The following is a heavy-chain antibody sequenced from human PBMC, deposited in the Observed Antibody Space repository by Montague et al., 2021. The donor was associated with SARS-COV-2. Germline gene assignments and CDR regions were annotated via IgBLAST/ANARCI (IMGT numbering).Heavy chain of an antibody. D-gene: IGHD3-22*01. CDR2: IYTSGST. Sequence: TLSLTCTVSGGSISSGSYYWSWIRQPARKGLEWIGRIYTSGSTNYNPSLKSRVTISVDTSKNQFSLKLSSVTAADTAVYYCARDPLYYYDSSGLLLDWYFDLWGRGTLVTVSS. CDR1: GGSISSGSYY. V-gene: IGHV4-61*02. CDR3: ARDPLYYYDSSGLLLDWYFDL. J-gene: IGHJ2*01.